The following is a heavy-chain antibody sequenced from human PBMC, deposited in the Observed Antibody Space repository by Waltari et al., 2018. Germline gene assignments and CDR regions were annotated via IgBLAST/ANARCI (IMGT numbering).Heavy chain of an antibody. CDR1: GYSISSGYY. CDR2: IYHSGST. Sequence: QVQLQESGPGLVKPSETLSLTCAVSGYSISSGYYWGWIRQPPGNGLEWIGSIYHSGSTYYNPPLKSRVTISVDTSKNQCSLKLSSVTAADTAVYYCARQSDSSGYCGYWGQGTLVIVSS. J-gene: IGHJ4*02. D-gene: IGHD3-22*01. V-gene: IGHV4-38-2*01. CDR3: ARQSDSSGYCGY.